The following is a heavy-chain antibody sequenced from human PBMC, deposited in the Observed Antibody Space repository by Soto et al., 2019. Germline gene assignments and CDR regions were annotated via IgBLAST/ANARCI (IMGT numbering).Heavy chain of an antibody. CDR2: ISGSGGST. CDR3: AKEDYGSGSHYYYGMDV. Sequence: GGSLRLSCAASGFTFSSYAMSWVRQAPGKGLEWVSAISGSGGSTYYADSVKGRFTISRDNSKNTLYLQMNSLRAEDTAVYYCAKEDYGSGSHYYYGMDVWGQGTTVTVSS. J-gene: IGHJ6*02. V-gene: IGHV3-23*01. CDR1: GFTFSSYA. D-gene: IGHD3-10*01.